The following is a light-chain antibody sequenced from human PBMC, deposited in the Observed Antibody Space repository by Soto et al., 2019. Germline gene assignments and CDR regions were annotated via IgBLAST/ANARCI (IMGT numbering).Light chain of an antibody. J-gene: IGLJ1*01. CDR1: SSDVGDDNY. CDR2: EVS. CDR3: SSYAGSNNFV. Sequence: QSALTRPPSASGSPGQSVTISCTGTSSDVGDDNYVSWYQRHPGKTPKLMISEVSKRPSGVPDRFSGSKSGNTASLTVSGLQAEDEADYYCSSYAGSNNFVFGTGTKLTVL. V-gene: IGLV2-8*01.